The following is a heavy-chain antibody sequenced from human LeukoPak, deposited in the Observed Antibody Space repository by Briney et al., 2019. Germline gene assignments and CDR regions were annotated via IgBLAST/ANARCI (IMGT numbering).Heavy chain of an antibody. J-gene: IGHJ4*02. V-gene: IGHV3-43*02. CDR3: AKDIRPSIAVAGTFPPEFDY. Sequence: GGSLRLSCAASGFTFSSYSMNWVRQAPGKGLEWVSLISGDGGSTYYADSVKGRFTISRDNSKNSLYLQMNSLRTEDTALYYCAKDIRPSIAVAGTFPPEFDYWGQGTLVTVSS. D-gene: IGHD6-19*01. CDR2: ISGDGGST. CDR1: GFTFSSYS.